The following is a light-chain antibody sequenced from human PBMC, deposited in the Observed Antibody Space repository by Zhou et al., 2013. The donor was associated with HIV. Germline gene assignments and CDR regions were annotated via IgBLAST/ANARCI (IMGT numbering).Light chain of an antibody. CDR2: AAS. J-gene: IGKJ1*01. CDR1: QSINTY. CDR3: QQYKTFPGT. V-gene: IGKV1-39*01. Sequence: DIQMTQSPTSLSASVGDRVTISCRASQSINTYLHWYQLKPGKAPKILIYAASSLQSGVPSRFSGSGFGTEFTLTISSLQPDDFATYYCQQYKTFPGTFGQGTRVEIK.